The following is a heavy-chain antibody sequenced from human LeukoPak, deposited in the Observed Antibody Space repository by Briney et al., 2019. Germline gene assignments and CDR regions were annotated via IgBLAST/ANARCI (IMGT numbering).Heavy chain of an antibody. Sequence: GGSLRPSCITSGFIFGDYGMTWVRQAPGKGLEWIGVIRTKAYGGTTEHAASVKGRFTISRDDSLSIAYLQMNSLRTEDTAVYYCTRDFRDCSSGSCYNYYYYMDVWGKGTTVTVSS. CDR3: TRDFRDCSSGSCYNYYYYMDV. CDR2: IRTKAYGGTT. J-gene: IGHJ6*03. CDR1: GFIFGDYG. D-gene: IGHD2-15*01. V-gene: IGHV3-49*04.